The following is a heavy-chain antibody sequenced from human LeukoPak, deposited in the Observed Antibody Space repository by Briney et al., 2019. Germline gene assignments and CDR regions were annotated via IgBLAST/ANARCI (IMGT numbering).Heavy chain of an antibody. D-gene: IGHD5-18*01. Sequence: PGGSLRLSCAASGFTFSSYEMNWVRQAPGKGLEWVSYISSSGSTIYYADSVKGRFTISKDNAKNSLYLQMNSLRAEDTAVYYCARNNRIQSWLYYMDVWAKGTTVTVSS. CDR3: ARNNRIQSWLYYMDV. CDR1: GFTFSSYE. V-gene: IGHV3-48*03. CDR2: ISSSGSTI. J-gene: IGHJ6*03.